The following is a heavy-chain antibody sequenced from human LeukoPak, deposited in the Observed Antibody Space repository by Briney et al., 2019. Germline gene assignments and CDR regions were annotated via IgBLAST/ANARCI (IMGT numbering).Heavy chain of an antibody. J-gene: IGHJ4*02. CDR3: ARHYSSGWYPIGY. V-gene: IGHV4-39*01. D-gene: IGHD6-19*01. CDR2: IYYSGRT. CDR1: GGSISSSSYY. Sequence: SETLSLTCTVSGGSISSSSYYWGWIRQPPGKGLEWIGSIYYSGRTYYNPSLKSRVTISVDTSKNQFSLKLSSVTAADPAVYYCARHYSSGWYPIGYWGQGTLVTVSS.